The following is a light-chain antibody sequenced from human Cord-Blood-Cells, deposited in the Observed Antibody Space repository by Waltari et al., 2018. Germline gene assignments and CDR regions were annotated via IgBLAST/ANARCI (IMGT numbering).Light chain of an antibody. CDR1: QSISSD. J-gene: IGKJ2*01. V-gene: IGKV1-39*01. CDR2: AAS. Sequence: DIQMTQSPSSLSASVGDRVTITCRASQSISSDLHWYQQKPGKAPKLLIYAASSLQSGVPSRFSGSGAWTDFTLTISSLQPEDFATYYCQQSYSTPNTFGQGTKLEIK. CDR3: QQSYSTPNT.